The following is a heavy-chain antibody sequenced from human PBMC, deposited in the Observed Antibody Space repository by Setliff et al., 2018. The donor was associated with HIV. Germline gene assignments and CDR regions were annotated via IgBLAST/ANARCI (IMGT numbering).Heavy chain of an antibody. CDR2: INPNSGGT. J-gene: IGHJ6*02. V-gene: IGHV1-2*04. D-gene: IGHD1-26*01. Sequence: ASVKVSCKASGYNFTGYYMHWVRQAPGQGLEWMGWINPNSGGTNYAQKFQGWVTMTRDTSISTAYMELSRLRSDDTAVYYCARDPSPPSYPYYGMDVWGQGTTVTVSS. CDR1: GYNFTGYY. CDR3: ARDPSPPSYPYYGMDV.